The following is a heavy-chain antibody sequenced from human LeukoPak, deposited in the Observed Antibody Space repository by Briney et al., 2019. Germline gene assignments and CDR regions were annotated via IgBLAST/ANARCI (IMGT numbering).Heavy chain of an antibody. J-gene: IGHJ3*02. D-gene: IGHD5-18*01. CDR1: GGTFSSYA. Sequence: SVKVSCKASGGTFSSYAISWVRQAPGQGLEWMGRIIPIFVTANYAQKFQGRVTITTDESTSTAYMELSSLRSEDTAVYYCARVDTAMVTSDDAFDIWGQGTMVTVSS. CDR2: IIPIFVTA. V-gene: IGHV1-69*05. CDR3: ARVDTAMVTSDDAFDI.